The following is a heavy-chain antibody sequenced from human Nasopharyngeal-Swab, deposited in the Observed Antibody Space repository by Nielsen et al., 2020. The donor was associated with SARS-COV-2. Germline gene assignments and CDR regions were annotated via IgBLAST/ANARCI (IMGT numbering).Heavy chain of an antibody. V-gene: IGHV3-7*03. CDR2: IKQDGSEK. J-gene: IGHJ6*02. D-gene: IGHD3-9*01. CDR1: GFTFSSYW. CDR3: ARDPEMGSYDILTGYYNVWYYYGMDV. Sequence: GESLKISCAASGFTFSSYWMSWVRQAPGKGLEWVANIKQDGSEKYYVDSVKGRFTISRDNAKNSLYLQMNSLRAEDTAVYYCARDPEMGSYDILTGYYNVWYYYGMDVWGQGTTVTVSS.